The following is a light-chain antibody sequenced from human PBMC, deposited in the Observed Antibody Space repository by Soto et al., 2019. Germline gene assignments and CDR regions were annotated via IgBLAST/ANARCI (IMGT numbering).Light chain of an antibody. J-gene: IGKJ4*01. Sequence: EIVLPQCPATLSSSPGEIATLSCRASQSISSYLAWYQQKPGQAPRLLIHAASNRATGIRASFRGIGSGTDLTLTINILETEEFAVDYCLERSNTAYTFGGRNKVVTK. V-gene: IGKV3-11*01. CDR2: AAS. CDR3: LERSNTAYT. CDR1: QSISSY.